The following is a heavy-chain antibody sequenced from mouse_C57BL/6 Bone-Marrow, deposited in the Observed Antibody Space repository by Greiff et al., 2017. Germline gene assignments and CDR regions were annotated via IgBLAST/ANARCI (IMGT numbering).Heavy chain of an antibody. J-gene: IGHJ2*01. CDR1: GFTFSDYG. CDR3: AREYYGSLDY. CDR2: ISSGSSTI. D-gene: IGHD1-1*01. Sequence: EVKVVESGGGLVKPGGSLKLSCAASGFTFSDYGMHWVRHAPEKGLEWVAYISSGSSTIYYADTVKGRFTISRDNAKNTLFLQMTSLRSEDTAMYYCAREYYGSLDYWGQGTTLTVSS. V-gene: IGHV5-17*01.